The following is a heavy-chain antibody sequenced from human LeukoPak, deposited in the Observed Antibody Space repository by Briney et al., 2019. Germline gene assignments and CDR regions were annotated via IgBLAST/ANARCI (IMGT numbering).Heavy chain of an antibody. CDR3: TRGMVVAGDY. D-gene: IGHD6-19*01. J-gene: IGHJ4*02. V-gene: IGHV1-8*01. Sequence: ASVKVSCKASGYTFTSYDMNWVRQATGQGLEWMGWMNPNSGNTGYAQKFQGRVTMTRNTSISTAYMELSSLRSEDTAIYYCTRGMVVAGDYWGQGTLVTVSS. CDR2: MNPNSGNT. CDR1: GYTFTSYD.